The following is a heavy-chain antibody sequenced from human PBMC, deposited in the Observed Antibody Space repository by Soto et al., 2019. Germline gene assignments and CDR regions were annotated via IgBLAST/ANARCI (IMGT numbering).Heavy chain of an antibody. CDR2: ISGRGGNT. CDR3: AKAGCSGGTCYLYYFDY. V-gene: IGHV3-23*01. Sequence: GGSLRLSCAASGFTFSNYAMSWVRQAPGKGLEWVSTISGRGGNTYYADSVKGRFTISRDNSRNTLYLQMDSLRVEGSAVYSCAKAGCSGGTCYLYYFDYSGQGALGTVSS. D-gene: IGHD2-15*01. J-gene: IGHJ4*02. CDR1: GFTFSNYA.